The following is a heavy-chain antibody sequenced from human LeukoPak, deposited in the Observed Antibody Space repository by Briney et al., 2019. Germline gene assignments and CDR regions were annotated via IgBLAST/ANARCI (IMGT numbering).Heavy chain of an antibody. CDR1: GYTFTSYD. J-gene: IGHJ4*02. D-gene: IGHD6-13*01. CDR3: ARGGIAAAGVDY. V-gene: IGHV1-8*01. CDR2: MNPNSGNT. Sequence: GASVKVSCRASGYTFTSYDINWVRQATGQGLEWMGWMNPNSGNTGYAQQFQGRVTMTRDTSITTVFMELSSPRSEDTAVYYCARGGIAAAGVDYWGQGTLVTVSS.